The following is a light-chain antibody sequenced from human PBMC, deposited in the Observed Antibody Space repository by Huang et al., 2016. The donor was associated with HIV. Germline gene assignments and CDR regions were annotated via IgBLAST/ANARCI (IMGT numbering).Light chain of an antibody. CDR3: QQYNDWPRS. J-gene: IGKJ1*01. CDR2: AAS. V-gene: IGKV3-15*01. CDR1: PNINTN. Sequence: IVMTQSPGTLSVAPGERATLSCRASPNINTNLAWFQQKPGQAPRLLIYAASTRTADFPARFSGSGSRTEFTLTISSLQSEDIAVYYCQQYNDWPRSFGQGTKVEIK.